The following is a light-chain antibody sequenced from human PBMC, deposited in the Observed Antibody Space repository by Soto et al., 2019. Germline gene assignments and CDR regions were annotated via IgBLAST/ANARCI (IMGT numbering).Light chain of an antibody. V-gene: IGKV3-20*01. CDR1: QSVSSSH. CDR3: QRYGG. CDR2: SAS. J-gene: IGKJ1*01. Sequence: EIVLTQSPGPLFLSPGGKATLSCRASQSVSSSHLAWYQQKPGQAPRLLIYSASSRATGIPDRFSGSGSGTDFTLTISRLEPEDFAVYYCQRYGGFGQGTKVDIK.